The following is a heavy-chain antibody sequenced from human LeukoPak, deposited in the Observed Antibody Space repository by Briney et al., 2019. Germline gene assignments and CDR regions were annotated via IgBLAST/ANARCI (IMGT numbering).Heavy chain of an antibody. CDR1: GYTFTSYD. V-gene: IGHV1-8*01. Sequence: ASVKVSCKASGYTFTSYDINWVRQATGQGLEWMGWMNPNSGYTGYAQKFQGRVTMTRNTSISTAYMELSSLRSEDTAVYYCARGSHSVGELANIDYWGQGTLVTVSS. CDR2: MNPNSGYT. CDR3: ARGSHSVGELANIDY. J-gene: IGHJ4*02. D-gene: IGHD1-26*01.